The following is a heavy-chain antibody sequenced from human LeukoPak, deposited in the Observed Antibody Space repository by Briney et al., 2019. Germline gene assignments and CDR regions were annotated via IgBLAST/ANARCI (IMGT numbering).Heavy chain of an antibody. CDR2: MCYSGSN. D-gene: IGHD3-22*01. V-gene: IGHV4-61*08. CDR3: ASSAVYYYDSSGYVIFDY. Sequence: SETLSLTCTVSGHSISSGGYYWSSIRQHPGKGLEWTGYMCYSGSNNYNPSLKSRVTISVDTSKNQFSLKLSSVTAADTAVYYCASSAVYYYDSSGYVIFDYWGQGTLVTVSS. J-gene: IGHJ4*02. CDR1: GHSISSGGYY.